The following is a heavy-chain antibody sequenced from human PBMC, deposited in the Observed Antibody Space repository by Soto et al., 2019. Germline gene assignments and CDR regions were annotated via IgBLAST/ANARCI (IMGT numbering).Heavy chain of an antibody. Sequence: GGSLRLSCAVSGFTLSSYRMHWVRQVLGKGLEWVSSISWNSGNIGYADSVKGRFTTSRDNAENSLYLQMNSLRPEDTALYYCVRSKGGYSYGTPFDYWGQGTLVTVSS. CDR2: ISWNSGNI. CDR1: GFTLSSYR. V-gene: IGHV3-9*01. J-gene: IGHJ4*02. D-gene: IGHD5-18*01. CDR3: VRSKGGYSYGTPFDY.